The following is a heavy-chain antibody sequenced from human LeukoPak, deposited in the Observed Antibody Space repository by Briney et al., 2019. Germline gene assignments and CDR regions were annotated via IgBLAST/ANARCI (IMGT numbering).Heavy chain of an antibody. V-gene: IGHV3-64*01. D-gene: IGHD3-22*01. CDR1: GFTFSSYA. CDR2: ISGNGDKT. J-gene: IGHJ4*02. CDR3: ASSRDSSGKLDDY. Sequence: GGSLRLSCAASGFTFSSYAMHWVRQAPGKGPEYVAAISGNGDKTHYGSSVQGRFTVSRDNSKNTLYLQMGSLRTEDTAVYYCASSRDSSGKLDDYWGQGTLVTVSS.